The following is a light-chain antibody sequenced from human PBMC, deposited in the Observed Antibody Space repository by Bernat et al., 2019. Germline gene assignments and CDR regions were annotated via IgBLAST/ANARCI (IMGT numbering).Light chain of an antibody. V-gene: IGLV2-23*02. CDR1: SGDVGHYNL. CDR3: CSYTTSHTLV. Sequence: QSALTQPASVSGSPGQSITISCTGTSGDVGHYNLVSLYQQHPAKAPKLIIYEVNKRPSGVSYRFSASKSGNTASLTICGLQAEDEADYYCCSYTTSHTLVFGGGTKLTVL. CDR2: EVN. J-gene: IGLJ3*02.